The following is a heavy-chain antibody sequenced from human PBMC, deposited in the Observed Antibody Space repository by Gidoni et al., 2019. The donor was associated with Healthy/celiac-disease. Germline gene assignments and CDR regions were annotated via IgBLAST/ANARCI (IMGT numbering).Heavy chain of an antibody. V-gene: IGHV3-30*04. J-gene: IGHJ4*02. CDR3: AREEGGEWRVPGYFDY. CDR2: ISYDGSNK. Sequence: QVQLVESGGGVVQPGLSLRLSCAASGFPFSSYAMHWVRQAPGKGLEWVAGISYDGSNKYYADSVKGRFTISRENSKNTLYLKRNSLRAEDTAVYYCAREEGGEWRVPGYFDYWGQGTLVTVSS. CDR1: GFPFSSYA. D-gene: IGHD6-19*01.